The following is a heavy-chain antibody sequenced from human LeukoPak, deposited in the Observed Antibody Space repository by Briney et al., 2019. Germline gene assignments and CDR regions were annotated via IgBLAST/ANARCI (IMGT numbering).Heavy chain of an antibody. CDR3: ARGNYDSSGYSDDAFDI. CDR2: IYYSGST. CDR1: GGSISSYY. D-gene: IGHD3-22*01. Sequence: PSETLSLTCTVSGGSISSYYWSWIRQPPGKGLEWIGYIYYSGSTNYNPSLKSRVTISVDTSKNQFSLKLSSVTAADTAVYYCARGNYDSSGYSDDAFDIWGQGTMVTVSS. V-gene: IGHV4-59*01. J-gene: IGHJ3*02.